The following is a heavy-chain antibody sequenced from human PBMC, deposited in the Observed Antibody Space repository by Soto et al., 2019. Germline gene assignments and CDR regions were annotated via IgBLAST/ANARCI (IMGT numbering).Heavy chain of an antibody. CDR2: MYYSGTT. CDR3: ARHVGASIELLFEY. V-gene: IGHV4-39*01. J-gene: IGHJ4*02. D-gene: IGHD3-10*01. Sequence: QLQLKESGPGLVKPSETLSLTCTVSGGSIKWSPYYWGWIRQSPGKGLEWIGSMYYSGTTYYNPSLKSRVTRPVDTSKNHFSLKLSSVTAAATAVYYCARHVGASIELLFEYWGQGTLVTVSS. CDR1: GGSIKWSPYY.